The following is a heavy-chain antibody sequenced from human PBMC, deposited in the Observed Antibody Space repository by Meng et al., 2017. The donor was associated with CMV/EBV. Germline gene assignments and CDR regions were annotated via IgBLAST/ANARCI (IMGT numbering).Heavy chain of an antibody. CDR1: GYTFTSYG. Sequence: GESLKISCKASGYTFTSYGISWVRQAPGQGLEWMGWISAYNGNTNYAQKLQGRVTMTTDTSTSTAYMELRSLRSDDTAVYYCARVPDFWSGLDDGMDVWGQGTTVTVSS. CDR2: ISAYNGNT. D-gene: IGHD3-3*01. J-gene: IGHJ6*02. CDR3: ARVPDFWSGLDDGMDV. V-gene: IGHV1-18*01.